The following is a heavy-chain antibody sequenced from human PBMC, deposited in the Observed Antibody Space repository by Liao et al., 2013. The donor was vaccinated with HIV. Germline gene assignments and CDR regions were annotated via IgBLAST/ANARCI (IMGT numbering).Heavy chain of an antibody. J-gene: IGHJ3*02. CDR1: GGSINSGNYY. Sequence: QVQLQESGPGLVKPSQTLSLTCSVSGGSINSGNYYWSWVRQPAGKGLEWIGRIYTSGSTNYNPSLKSRVTISVDTSKNQFSLKLSSVTAADTAVYYCASGYPRDAFDIWGQGTMVTVSS. CDR3: ASGYPRDAFDI. D-gene: IGHD5-18*01. CDR2: IYTSGST. V-gene: IGHV4-61*02.